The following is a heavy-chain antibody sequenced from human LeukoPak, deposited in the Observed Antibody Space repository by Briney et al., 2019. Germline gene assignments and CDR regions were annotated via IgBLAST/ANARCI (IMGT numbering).Heavy chain of an antibody. CDR2: INHSGST. CDR1: GGSFSGYY. CDR3: ARGVLRYFDWYPLGFDY. J-gene: IGHJ4*02. Sequence: SETLSLTCAVYGGSFSGYYWSWIRQPPGKGLEWIGEINHSGSTNYNPSPKSRVTISVDTSKNQFSLKLSSVTAADTAVYYCARGVLRYFDWYPLGFDYWGQGTLVTVSS. V-gene: IGHV4-34*01. D-gene: IGHD3-9*01.